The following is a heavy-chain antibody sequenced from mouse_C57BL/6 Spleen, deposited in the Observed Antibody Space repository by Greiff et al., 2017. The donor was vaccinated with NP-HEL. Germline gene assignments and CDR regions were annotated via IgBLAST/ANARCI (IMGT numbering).Heavy chain of an antibody. J-gene: IGHJ1*03. CDR2: IYPGDGDT. CDR1: GYAFSSYW. Sequence: VQLQQSGAELVKPGASVKISCKASGYAFSSYWTNWVKQRPGKGLEWIGQIYPGDGDTNYNGKFKGKATLTADKSSSTAYMQLSSLTSEDSAVYFCASHYYGSSYGYFDVWGTGTTVTVSS. V-gene: IGHV1-80*01. CDR3: ASHYYGSSYGYFDV. D-gene: IGHD1-1*01.